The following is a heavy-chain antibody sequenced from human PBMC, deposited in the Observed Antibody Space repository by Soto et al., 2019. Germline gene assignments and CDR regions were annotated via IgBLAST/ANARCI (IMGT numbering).Heavy chain of an antibody. D-gene: IGHD2-8*01. CDR1: GFTFSSYA. J-gene: IGHJ6*03. V-gene: IGHV3-23*01. CDR3: AKLMGGYYYYRDV. CDR2: ISGSGGST. Sequence: EVQLLESGGGLVQPGGSLRLSCAASGFTFSSYAMSWVRQAPGKGLEWVSAISGSGGSTYYADSVKGRFTISRDNYKNTLYLQMNSLRDEDTAVYDCAKLMGGYYYYRDVWGKGTPVTVSS.